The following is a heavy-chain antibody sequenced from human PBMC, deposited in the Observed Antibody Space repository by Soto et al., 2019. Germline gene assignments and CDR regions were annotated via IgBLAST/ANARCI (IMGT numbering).Heavy chain of an antibody. CDR3: ARQVLLWFGELNGYYYYYGMDV. CDR2: IYYSGST. V-gene: IGHV4-39*01. CDR1: GGSISSSSYY. Sequence: SETLSLTCTVSGGSISSSSYYWGWIRQPPGKGLEWIGSIYYSGSTYYNPSLKSRVTISVDTSKNQFSLKLSSVTAADTAVYYCARQVLLWFGELNGYYYYYGMDVWGQGTTVTAP. D-gene: IGHD3-10*01. J-gene: IGHJ6*02.